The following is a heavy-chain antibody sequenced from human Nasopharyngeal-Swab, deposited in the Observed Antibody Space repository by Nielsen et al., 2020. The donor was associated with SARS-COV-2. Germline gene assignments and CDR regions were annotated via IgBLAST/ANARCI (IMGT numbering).Heavy chain of an antibody. CDR2: ISYDGSNK. CDR3: ARDLGGYLDY. J-gene: IGHJ4*02. Sequence: GESLKISCAASGFTFSSYAMHWVRQAPGKGLEWVAVISYDGSNKYYADSVKGRFTISRDTSKNTLYLQMNSLRAEDTAVYYCARDLGGYLDYWGQGTLVTVSS. D-gene: IGHD2-15*01. CDR1: GFTFSSYA. V-gene: IGHV3-30-3*01.